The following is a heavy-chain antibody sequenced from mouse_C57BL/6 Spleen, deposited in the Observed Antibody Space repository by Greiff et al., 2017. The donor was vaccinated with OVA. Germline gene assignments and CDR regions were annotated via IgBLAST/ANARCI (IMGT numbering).Heavy chain of an antibody. CDR3: ARGRWDY. J-gene: IGHJ4*01. CDR2: IDPSDSYT. CDR1: GYTFTSYW. V-gene: IGHV1-50*01. Sequence: QVQLQQPGAELVKPGASVKLSCKASGYTFTSYWMQWVKQRPGQGLEWIGEIDPSDSYTNYNQKFKGKATLTVATSSSTAYMQLSSLTSEDSAVYCCARGRWDYWGKGTSVTVSS.